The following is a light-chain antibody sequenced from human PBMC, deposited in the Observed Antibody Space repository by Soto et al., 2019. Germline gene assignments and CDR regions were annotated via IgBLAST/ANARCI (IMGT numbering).Light chain of an antibody. J-gene: IGKJ1*01. CDR1: QSVSSNY. V-gene: IGKV3-20*01. Sequence: EIVLTQSPGTLSLSPGERATLSCRASQSVSSNYLAWYQQKPGQAPRLLVYGACSRATGIPDRFSGSGSGTDFTLTISRLEHEYFAVYYCQQYGSSPPWTFGQGTKVDIK. CDR2: GAC. CDR3: QQYGSSPPWT.